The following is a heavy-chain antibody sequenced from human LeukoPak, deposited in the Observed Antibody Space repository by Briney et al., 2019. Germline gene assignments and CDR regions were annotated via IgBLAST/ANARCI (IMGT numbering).Heavy chain of an antibody. CDR1: TFTISSYS. D-gene: IGHD3-10*01. Sequence: ARSLSLYCAASTFTISSYSMHWVRQAPGQGLKGVAIISYDGSNKYYADSVKGRFTISRDNSKNTLYLQMNSVRAEDTGVYYCAKDLHYYGSGSYCDYWGQGTLVTSSS. V-gene: IGHV3-30*18. J-gene: IGHJ4*02. CDR3: AKDLHYYGSGSYCDY. CDR2: ISYDGSNK.